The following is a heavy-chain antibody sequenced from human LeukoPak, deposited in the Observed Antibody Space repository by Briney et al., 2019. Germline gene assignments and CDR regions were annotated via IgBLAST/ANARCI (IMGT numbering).Heavy chain of an antibody. D-gene: IGHD3-22*01. CDR1: GFTFSYYG. V-gene: IGHV3-33*01. J-gene: IGHJ4*02. CDR2: AYHDGWRGVSDK. Sequence: GGSLRLSCAASGFTFSYYGVHWVRQAPGKGLEWVAVAYHDGWRGVSDKYYVDSVKGRFTVSRDNSKNTLYLQMSSLSTEDTAVYYCATGSGYYYDHWGQGTLVTVSS. CDR3: ATGSGYYYDH.